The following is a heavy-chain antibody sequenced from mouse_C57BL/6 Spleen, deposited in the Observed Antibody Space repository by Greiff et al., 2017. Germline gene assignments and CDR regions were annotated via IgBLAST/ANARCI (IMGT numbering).Heavy chain of an antibody. CDR2: IRSKSSNDTT. J-gene: IGHJ1*03. CDR1: GFTFTTSS. Sequence: GGGLVQPKGSLKLSCAASGFTFTTSSLHWVRPAPGKGLDWVVRIRSKSSNDTTYYAESVKDKGTITRDDSQSTLYLQMNSLKTEDTAMYYCVRESHYYEYVDVWGTGTTVTVSS. V-gene: IGHV10-3*01. D-gene: IGHD1-2*01. CDR3: VRESHYYEYVDV.